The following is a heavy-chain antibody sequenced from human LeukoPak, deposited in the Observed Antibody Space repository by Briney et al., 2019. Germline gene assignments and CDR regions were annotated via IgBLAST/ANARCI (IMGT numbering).Heavy chain of an antibody. J-gene: IGHJ4*02. V-gene: IGHV1-2*02. CDR2: INPNSGGT. D-gene: IGHD3-22*01. CDR3: ARERYYYDSSSYYPLDY. Sequence: ASVKVSCKASGYTFTGYYMYWVRQAPGQGLEWMGWINPNSGGTNYAQKFQGRVTMTRDTSISTAYMELSRLRFDDTAVYYCARERYYYDSSSYYPLDYWGQGTLVTVSS. CDR1: GYTFTGYY.